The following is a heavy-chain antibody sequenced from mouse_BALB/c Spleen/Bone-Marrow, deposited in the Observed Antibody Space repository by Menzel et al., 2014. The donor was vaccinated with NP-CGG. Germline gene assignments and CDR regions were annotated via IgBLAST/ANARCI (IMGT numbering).Heavy chain of an antibody. J-gene: IGHJ3*01. D-gene: IGHD2-2*01. Sequence: VQLQQTGAELAKPGASVKMSCKASGYTFTSYWMHWVKQRPGQGLEWIGYINPSTGYTEYNQKFKDKAKLTADKSSSTAYMQLSSLTSEDSAVYYCARYHYGYDGFAYWSEATLVDVSA. V-gene: IGHV1-7*01. CDR3: ARYHYGYDGFAY. CDR1: GYTFTSYW. CDR2: INPSTGYT.